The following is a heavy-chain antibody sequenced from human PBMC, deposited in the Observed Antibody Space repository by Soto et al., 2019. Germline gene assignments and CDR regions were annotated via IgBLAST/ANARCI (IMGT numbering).Heavy chain of an antibody. J-gene: IGHJ5*02. V-gene: IGHV5-51*01. D-gene: IGHD5-12*01. Sequence: PEDSLKISCKGCGYSFTSYLIGWVCQMPGKGLEWMGIIYPGDSDTRYSPSSPGQVTISADKSIRTAYLQWSSLQASDTAMYSCARLTMATISSWSDPWGPGPLVTVSS. CDR3: ARLTMATISSWSDP. CDR1: GYSFTSYL. CDR2: IYPGDSDT.